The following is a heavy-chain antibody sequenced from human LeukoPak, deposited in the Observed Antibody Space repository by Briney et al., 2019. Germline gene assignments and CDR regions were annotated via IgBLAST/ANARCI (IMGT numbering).Heavy chain of an antibody. J-gene: IGHJ3*02. Sequence: PGGSLRLSCAASGFTFDDYAMPWVRHAPGKGLEWVSGISWNSGSIGYADSVKGRFTISRDNAKNSLYLQMNSLRAEDTALYYCAKDSGYSYGYYDAFDIWGQGTMVTVSS. D-gene: IGHD5-18*01. CDR2: ISWNSGSI. CDR3: AKDSGYSYGYYDAFDI. CDR1: GFTFDDYA. V-gene: IGHV3-9*01.